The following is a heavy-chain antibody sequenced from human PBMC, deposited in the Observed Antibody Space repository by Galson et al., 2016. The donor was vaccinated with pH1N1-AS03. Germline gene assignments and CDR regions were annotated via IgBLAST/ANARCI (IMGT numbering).Heavy chain of an antibody. CDR3: ARDPRGPCTSATCPTTYYFGMDV. CDR1: GYIFTGFY. D-gene: IGHD2-2*01. Sequence: SVKVSCKASGYIFTGFYVNWVRQAPGQGLEWMGWINTDSGVTNYAQKFAAWVTMTRDTSVSTAYMELYGLKSDDTAVYYCARDPRGPCTSATCPTTYYFGMDVWGQGTTVIVSS. J-gene: IGHJ6*02. CDR2: INTDSGVT. V-gene: IGHV1-2*04.